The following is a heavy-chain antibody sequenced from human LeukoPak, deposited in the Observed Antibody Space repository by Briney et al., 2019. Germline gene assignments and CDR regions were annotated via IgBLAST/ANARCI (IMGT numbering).Heavy chain of an antibody. CDR3: ARNVGLWFGELSSWFDP. D-gene: IGHD3-10*01. Sequence: ASVKVSCKASRYAFPHYGVQWVRQAPGQTLEWVGWINAGNGDDTKYSQKFQARLTMTTDTSASTAYMELSSLRSEDTAVYYCARNVGLWFGELSSWFDPWGQGTLVTVSS. CDR2: INAGNGDDT. V-gene: IGHV1-3*01. J-gene: IGHJ5*02. CDR1: RYAFPHYG.